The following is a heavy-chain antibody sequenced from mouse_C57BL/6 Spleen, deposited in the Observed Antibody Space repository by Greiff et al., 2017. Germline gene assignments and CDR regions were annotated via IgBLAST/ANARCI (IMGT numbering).Heavy chain of an antibody. CDR3: ARNYYYGSSSYYYAMDY. D-gene: IGHD1-1*01. CDR2: ISSGSSTI. CDR1: GFTFSDYG. Sequence: EVMLVESGGGLVKPGGSLKLSCAASGFTFSDYGMHWVRQAPEKGLEWVAYISSGSSTIYYADTVKGRFTISRDNAKNTLFLQMTSLRSEDTAMYYCARNYYYGSSSYYYAMDYWGQGTSVTVSS. J-gene: IGHJ4*01. V-gene: IGHV5-17*01.